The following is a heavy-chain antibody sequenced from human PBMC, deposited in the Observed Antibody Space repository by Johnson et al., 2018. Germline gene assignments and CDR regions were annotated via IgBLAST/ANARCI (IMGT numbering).Heavy chain of an antibody. CDR1: GFTFSSYG. D-gene: IGHD6-6*01. CDR2: IWYDGSNK. CDR3: ARGDITSSIYYYSGSDV. V-gene: IGHV3-33*01. J-gene: IGHJ6*01. Sequence: QVQLVESGGGVVQPGRSLRLSCAASGFTFSSYGMHWVRQAPGKGLEWVAIIWYDGSNKYYADSVKGRFTISRDNAKNTLYLQMNSLRAEDTAGYYCARGDITSSIYYYSGSDVWGQGTTVPVSS.